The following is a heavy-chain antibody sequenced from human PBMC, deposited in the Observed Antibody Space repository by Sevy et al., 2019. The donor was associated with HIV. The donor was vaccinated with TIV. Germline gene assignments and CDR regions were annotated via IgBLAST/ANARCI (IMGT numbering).Heavy chain of an antibody. CDR2: ISSSSSYI. V-gene: IGHV3-21*01. J-gene: IGHJ4*02. CDR3: ARVYYYDSSGYYPPCDY. CDR1: GFTFSSYS. D-gene: IGHD3-22*01. Sequence: GGSLRLSCAASGFTFSSYSMNWVRQAPGKGLEWVSSISSSSSYIYYADSVKGRFTISRDNAKNSLYLQMNSLRAEDTAVYYCARVYYYDSSGYYPPCDYWGQGTLVTVSS.